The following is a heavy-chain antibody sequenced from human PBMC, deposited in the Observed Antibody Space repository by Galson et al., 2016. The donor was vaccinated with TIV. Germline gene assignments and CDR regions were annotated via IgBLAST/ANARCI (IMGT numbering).Heavy chain of an antibody. CDR3: ARLSRQWLVYAFDI. Sequence: SGAEVKKPGDSLKISCKGSGYFFPSYWIGWVRQMPGKGLEWMGIIYPDDSDTRYSPSLQGQVTISADKSISTAYLQWSSLNASDTAMYYCARLSRQWLVYAFDIGGQGTMVTVSS. CDR2: IYPDDSDT. J-gene: IGHJ3*02. CDR1: GYFFPSYW. D-gene: IGHD6-19*01. V-gene: IGHV5-51*01.